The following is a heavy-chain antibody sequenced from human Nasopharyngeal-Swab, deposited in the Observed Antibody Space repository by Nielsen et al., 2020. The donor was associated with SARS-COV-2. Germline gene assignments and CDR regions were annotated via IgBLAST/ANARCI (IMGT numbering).Heavy chain of an antibody. Sequence: GGSLRLSCAASGFTFSSYAMHWVRQAPGKGLEWVAFMSYDGSNKYYADSVKGRFTISRDNSKNTLYLQMNSLRAEDTAVYYCARGPPAGSSTSGMGYWGQGTLVTVSS. CDR1: GFTFSSYA. CDR3: ARGPPAGSSTSGMGY. D-gene: IGHD2-2*01. V-gene: IGHV3-30*04. CDR2: MSYDGSNK. J-gene: IGHJ4*02.